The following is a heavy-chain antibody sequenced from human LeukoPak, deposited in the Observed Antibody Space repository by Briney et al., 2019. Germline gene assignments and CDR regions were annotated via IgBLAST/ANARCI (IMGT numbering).Heavy chain of an antibody. J-gene: IGHJ4*02. CDR3: ARERYCSGGSCYINDY. V-gene: IGHV1-18*01. CDR2: ISAYNGNT. D-gene: IGHD2-15*01. Sequence: ASVKVSCKASGGTVSSYAISWVRQAPGQGLEWMGWISAYNGNTNYAQKLQGRVTMTTDTSTSTAYMELRSLRSDDTAVYYCARERYCSGGSCYINDYWGQGTLVTVSS. CDR1: GGTVSSYA.